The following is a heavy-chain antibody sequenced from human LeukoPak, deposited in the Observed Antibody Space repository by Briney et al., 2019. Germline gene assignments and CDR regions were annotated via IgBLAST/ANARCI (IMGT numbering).Heavy chain of an antibody. CDR3: VKDRWVTMVRGGGNYYGMDV. J-gene: IGHJ6*04. Sequence: PGGSLRLSCSASGFTFSSYAMHWVRQAPGKGLEYVSAISSNGGSTYYADSVKGRFTISRDNSKNTLYLQMSSLRAEDTAVYYCVKDRWVTMVRGGGNYYGMDVWGKGTTVTVPS. CDR2: ISSNGGST. D-gene: IGHD3-10*01. CDR1: GFTFSSYA. V-gene: IGHV3-64D*06.